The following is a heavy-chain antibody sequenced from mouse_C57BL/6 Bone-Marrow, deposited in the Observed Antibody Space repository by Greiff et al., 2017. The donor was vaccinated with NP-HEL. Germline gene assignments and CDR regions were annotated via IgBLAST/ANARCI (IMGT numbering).Heavy chain of an antibody. Sequence: VQLQQPGAELVKPGASVKLSCKASGYTFTSYWMHWVKQRPGQGLEWIGMIHPNSGSTNYNEKFKSKATLTVDKSSSTDYMQLSSLTSEDSAVYYCARSDYGYDGDYWGQGTTLTVSS. V-gene: IGHV1-64*01. CDR3: ARSDYGYDGDY. CDR2: IHPNSGST. CDR1: GYTFTSYW. J-gene: IGHJ2*01. D-gene: IGHD2-2*01.